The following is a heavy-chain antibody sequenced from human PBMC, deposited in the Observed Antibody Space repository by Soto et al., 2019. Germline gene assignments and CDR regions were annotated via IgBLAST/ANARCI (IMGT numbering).Heavy chain of an antibody. J-gene: IGHJ5*02. CDR1: GFSLRTSGVG. CDR2: IYWNDDK. CDR3: AKSGSSGWYGWFDP. D-gene: IGHD6-19*01. V-gene: IGHV2-5*01. Sequence: QITLKESDPTLVKPTQTLTLTCIFSGFSLRTSGVGVGWIRQPPGKALEWLGFIYWNDDKRYSPSLKSRLTITKDTSKNHVVLTMTNMDPVDTATYYCAKSGSSGWYGWFDPWGQGTLVTVSS.